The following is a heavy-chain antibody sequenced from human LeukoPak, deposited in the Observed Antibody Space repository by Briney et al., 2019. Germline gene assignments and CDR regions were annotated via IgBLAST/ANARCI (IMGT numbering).Heavy chain of an antibody. D-gene: IGHD1-1*01. Sequence: GGSLRLSCGASGFTFGTYWMSWVRQAPGKGLEWVANINHDGRKKCYVDSVKGRFTISGDNAKNLLYLQMNSLRPEDTAVYYCATVTSYRVDYWGQGTLVTVSS. CDR2: INHDGRKK. CDR1: GFTFGTYW. J-gene: IGHJ4*02. CDR3: ATVTSYRVDY. V-gene: IGHV3-7*01.